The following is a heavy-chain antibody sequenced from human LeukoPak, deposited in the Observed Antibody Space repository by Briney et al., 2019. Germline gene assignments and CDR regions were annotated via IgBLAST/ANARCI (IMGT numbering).Heavy chain of an antibody. CDR2: IYYSGST. V-gene: IGHV4-59*01. CDR3: AREGGAAGTGEFDY. Sequence: SETLSLTCTVSGGSIGSYYWSWIRQPPRKGLEWIGYIYYSGSTNYNPSLKSRVTISLDTSKNQFSLKLSSVTAADTAVYYCAREGGAAGTGEFDYWGQGTLVTVSS. D-gene: IGHD6-13*01. J-gene: IGHJ4*02. CDR1: GGSIGSYY.